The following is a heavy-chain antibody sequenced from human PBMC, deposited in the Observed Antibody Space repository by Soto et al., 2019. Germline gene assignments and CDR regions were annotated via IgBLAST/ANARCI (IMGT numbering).Heavy chain of an antibody. D-gene: IGHD3-9*01. Sequence: QLQLQESGPGLVKPSETLSLTCTVSGGSISSSSYYWGWIRQPPGKGLEWIGSIYYSGSTYYNPYLKSRVTISVDTSKNQFSLKLSSVTAADTAVYYCASSLRYFDWLSYFDYWGQGTLVTVSS. CDR3: ASSLRYFDWLSYFDY. V-gene: IGHV4-39*01. CDR2: IYYSGST. CDR1: GGSISSSSYY. J-gene: IGHJ4*02.